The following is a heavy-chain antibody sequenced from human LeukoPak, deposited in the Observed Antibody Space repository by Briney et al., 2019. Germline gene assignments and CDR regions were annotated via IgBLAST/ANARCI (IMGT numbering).Heavy chain of an antibody. J-gene: IGHJ4*02. CDR3: ARDVWPDY. CDR1: GFTFSSYS. CDR2: IGSSSSYI. Sequence: GGSLRLSCAASGFTFSSYSMNWVRQAPGKGLEWVSSIGSSSSYIYYADSVKGRFTISRDNAKNSLYLQMNCLRVEDTAVYYCARDVWPDYWGQGTLVTVSS. D-gene: IGHD2-8*01. V-gene: IGHV3-21*01.